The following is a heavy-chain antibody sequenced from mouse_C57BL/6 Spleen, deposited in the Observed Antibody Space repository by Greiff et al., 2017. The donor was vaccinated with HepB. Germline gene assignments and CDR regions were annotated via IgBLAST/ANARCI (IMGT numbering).Heavy chain of an antibody. CDR1: GYTFTSYW. J-gene: IGHJ2*01. CDR2: IYPSDSET. V-gene: IGHV1-61*01. D-gene: IGHD2-2*01. CDR3: ARGRNGYGDY. Sequence: VQLQQPGAELVRPGSSVKLSCKASGYTFTSYWMDWVKQRPGQGLEWIGNIYPSDSETHYNQKFKDKSTLTVDKSSSTAYMQLSSLTSEDSAVYYCARGRNGYGDYWGQGTTLTVSS.